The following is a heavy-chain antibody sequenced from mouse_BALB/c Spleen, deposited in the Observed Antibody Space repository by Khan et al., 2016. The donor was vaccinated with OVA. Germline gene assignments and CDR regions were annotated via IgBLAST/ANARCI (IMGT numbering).Heavy chain of an antibody. CDR3: ARSGYGSLGY. J-gene: IGHJ2*01. Sequence: QVQLQQSGPVLVKPGASVTMSCKASGYSFTDYIINWVRQRTGQGLEWIGQIYPGSGSTYYTEKFKGKATLTADNSSNTAYMPIRSLTSEDSAAYFLARSGYGSLGYWGQGTTLTVSS. V-gene: IGHV1-77*01. D-gene: IGHD1-1*01. CDR1: GYSFTDYI. CDR2: IYPGSGST.